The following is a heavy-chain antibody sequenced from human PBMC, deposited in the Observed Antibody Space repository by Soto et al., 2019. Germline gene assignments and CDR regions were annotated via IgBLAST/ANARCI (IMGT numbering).Heavy chain of an antibody. Sequence: QVQLQESGPGLVKPSETLSLTCSVSGGSIGSSYWSWIRQPPGKGLEWIGYLYYSGSTDYNPSLKSRVTISVDTSKSHFSLKLSSVTDADTAVYYCARGGWRQIDYWGQGTLVTVSS. CDR2: LYYSGST. D-gene: IGHD3-3*01. J-gene: IGHJ4*02. CDR3: ARGGWRQIDY. CDR1: GGSIGSSY. V-gene: IGHV4-59*08.